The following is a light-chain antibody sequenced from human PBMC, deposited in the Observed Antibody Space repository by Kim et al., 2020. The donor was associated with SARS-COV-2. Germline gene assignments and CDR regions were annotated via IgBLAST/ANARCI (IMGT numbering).Light chain of an antibody. CDR3: QAWDSTTWV. V-gene: IGLV3-1*01. CDR1: KLGEKY. CDR2: QDN. J-gene: IGLJ3*02. Sequence: GSPGQTASITCSGDKLGEKYACWYQQKPGQSPVLVIYQDNKRPSGIPERFSGSSSGNTATLTISGTQAMDEADYFCQAWDSTTWVFGGGTQLTVL.